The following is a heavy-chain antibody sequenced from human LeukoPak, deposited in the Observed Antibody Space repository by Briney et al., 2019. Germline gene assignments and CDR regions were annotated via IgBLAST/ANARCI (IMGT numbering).Heavy chain of an antibody. V-gene: IGHV3-23*01. D-gene: IGHD3-10*01. CDR2: IRGSGGDT. Sequence: GGSLRLSCAASGFTFSTYAMSWVRQAPGQGLEWVSAIRGSGGDTFYADSVKGRFTISRGNSKNTLYLQMDSLRAEDTAVYYCAKEDYYGSGSYRDFDYWGQGTLVTVSS. CDR3: AKEDYYGSGSYRDFDY. CDR1: GFTFSTYA. J-gene: IGHJ4*02.